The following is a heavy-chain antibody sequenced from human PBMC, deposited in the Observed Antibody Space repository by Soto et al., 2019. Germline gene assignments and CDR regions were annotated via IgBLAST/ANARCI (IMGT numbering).Heavy chain of an antibody. CDR2: IIPILGLA. CDR1: GGTFSTYS. CDR3: ARATVSPLEY. J-gene: IGHJ4*02. Sequence: SVQVSCKASGGTFSTYSISWVRQAPGQGLEWMGRIIPILGLANYAQKFQGRVTITADKYTSTAYMELSRLRSEDTAVYYCARATVSPLEYWGQGTLVTVSS. V-gene: IGHV1-69*02. D-gene: IGHD4-4*01.